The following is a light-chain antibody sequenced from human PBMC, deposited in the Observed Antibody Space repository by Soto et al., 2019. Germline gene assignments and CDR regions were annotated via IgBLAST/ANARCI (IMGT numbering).Light chain of an antibody. V-gene: IGKV1-39*01. CDR2: AAS. CDR1: RTISTY. CDR3: QQSHSSPFT. J-gene: IGKJ3*01. Sequence: DIQMTQSPSSLSASVGDRVTITCRPSRTISTYLNWYQQKPGKAPNLLIYAASSLQSGVPSRFSGSGSETDFTLTISSLQPEDFATYYCQQSHSSPFTFGPGTKVDIK.